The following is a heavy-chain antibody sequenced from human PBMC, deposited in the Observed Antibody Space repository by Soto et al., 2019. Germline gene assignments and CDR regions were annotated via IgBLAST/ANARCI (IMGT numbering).Heavy chain of an antibody. J-gene: IGHJ4*02. CDR2: IITIFGTA. V-gene: IGHV1-69*01. CDR1: GGTFSSYA. CDR3: ARGGSRAARPCDY. D-gene: IGHD6-6*01. Sequence: QVQLVQSGAEVKKPGSSVKVSCKSSGGTFSSYAISWVRQAPGHGLEWMGGIITIFGTANYAQKFQGRVTITADESTSTAYMELSSLRAEETAVYYCARGGSRAARPCDYWGQGTLVTVSS.